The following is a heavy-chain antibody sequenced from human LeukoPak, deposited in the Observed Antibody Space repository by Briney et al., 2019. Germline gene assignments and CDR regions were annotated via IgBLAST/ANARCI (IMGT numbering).Heavy chain of an antibody. Sequence: ASVKVSCKASGYTFTSYYMHWVRQAPGQGLERMGIINPSGGSTSYAQKFQGRVTMTRDTSTSTVYMELSSLRSEDTAVYYCARSTHPGAFDIWGQGTMVTVSS. CDR3: ARSTHPGAFDI. V-gene: IGHV1-46*01. CDR1: GYTFTSYY. CDR2: INPSGGST. J-gene: IGHJ3*02. D-gene: IGHD3-10*01.